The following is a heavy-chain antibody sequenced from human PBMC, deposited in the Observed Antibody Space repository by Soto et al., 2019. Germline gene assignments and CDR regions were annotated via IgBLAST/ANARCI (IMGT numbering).Heavy chain of an antibody. D-gene: IGHD3-3*01. J-gene: IGHJ4*02. CDR2: IYYSGST. CDR1: GGSISSSSYY. CDR3: ARRPNDFWSGYPDY. Sequence: NPSETLSLTCTVSGGSISSSSYYWGWIRQPPGKGLEWIGSIYYSGSTYYNPSLKSRVTISVDTSKNQFSLKLSSVTAADTAVYYCARRPNDFWSGYPDYWGQGTLVTVSS. V-gene: IGHV4-39*01.